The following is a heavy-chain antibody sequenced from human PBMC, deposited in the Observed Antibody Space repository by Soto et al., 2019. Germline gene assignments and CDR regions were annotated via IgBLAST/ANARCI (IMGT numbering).Heavy chain of an antibody. V-gene: IGHV1-46*01. J-gene: IGHJ4*02. CDR2: VNPSGGHT. CDR1: GDTFTDYY. CDR3: ARGGHVVVVTAAFDY. D-gene: IGHD2-21*02. Sequence: QVQLVQSGAEVKKPGASVKVSCKASGDTFTDYYIHWVRQAPGQGLEWMGTVNPSGGHTTYAQHFLGRMTMTRDTSTSTLYMDLTSLTSEDTAIYYCARGGHVVVVTAAFDYWGQGTLVTVSS.